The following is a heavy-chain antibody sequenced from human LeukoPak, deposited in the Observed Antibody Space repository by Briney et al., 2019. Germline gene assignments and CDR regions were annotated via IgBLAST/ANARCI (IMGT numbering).Heavy chain of an antibody. V-gene: IGHV4-59*08. D-gene: IGHD2-2*01. J-gene: IGHJ4*02. CDR3: ARHGASWTFDY. CDR1: GGSISSYY. CDR2: IYDGGRT. Sequence: SETLSLTCTVSGGSISSYYWSWIRQPPGKGVGWIGYIYDGGRTNYNPSLKSRVTISVDTSKNQFSLKLISVTAADTALYYCARHGASWTFDYWGQGALVTVSS.